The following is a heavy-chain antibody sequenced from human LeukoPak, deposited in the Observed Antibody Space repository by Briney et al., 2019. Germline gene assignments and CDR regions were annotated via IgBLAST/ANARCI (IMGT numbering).Heavy chain of an antibody. CDR3: AREVIGDYIDY. CDR1: GGSISSYY. J-gene: IGHJ4*02. V-gene: IGHV4-59*01. Sequence: PSETLSLTCTVSGGSISSYYWSWIRQPPGKGLEWIGYIYYSGSTNYNPSLKSRVTISVDTSKNQFSLKLSSVTAADTAVYYCAREVIGDYIDYWGQGTLVTVSS. D-gene: IGHD2/OR15-2a*01. CDR2: IYYSGST.